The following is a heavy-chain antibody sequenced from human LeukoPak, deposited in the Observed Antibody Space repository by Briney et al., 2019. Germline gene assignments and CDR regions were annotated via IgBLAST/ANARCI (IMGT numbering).Heavy chain of an antibody. D-gene: IGHD4-17*01. CDR3: ARGGLSTVTNQPFDY. CDR2: INHSGST. Sequence: SQTLSLTCTVSGDSISSGDYYRSWIRQPPGKGLEWIGEINHSGSTNYNPSLKSRVTISVDTSKNQFSLKLSSVTAADTAVYYCARGGLSTVTNQPFDYWGQGTLVTVSS. V-gene: IGHV4-30-4*08. J-gene: IGHJ4*02. CDR1: GDSISSGDYY.